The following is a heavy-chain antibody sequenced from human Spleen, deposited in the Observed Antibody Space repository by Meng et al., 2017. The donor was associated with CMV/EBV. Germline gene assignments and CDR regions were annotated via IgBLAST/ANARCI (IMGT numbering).Heavy chain of an antibody. V-gene: IGHV3-66*02. D-gene: IGHD3-22*01. Sequence: GESLKISCTASGFTVSYNYMTWVRQAPGKGLEWVSVIYSGGDTYCADSVKDRFTISGDSSKNTVFLQMNSLRPEDTGIYYCVRDGSGYFGPGDYWGQGTLVTVSS. CDR3: VRDGSGYFGPGDY. J-gene: IGHJ4*02. CDR1: GFTVSYNY. CDR2: IYSGGDT.